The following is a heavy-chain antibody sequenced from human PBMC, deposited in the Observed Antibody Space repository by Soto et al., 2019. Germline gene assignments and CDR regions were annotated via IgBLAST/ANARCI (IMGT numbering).Heavy chain of an antibody. CDR1: GYSFTSYG. J-gene: IGHJ6*02. V-gene: IGHV1-18*01. CDR2: ISGYNANT. D-gene: IGHD1-26*01. CDR3: ERMWDVPYYYYGLDV. Sequence: QVQLVQSGAEVKKPGASVKVSCKASGYSFTSYGISWVRQAPGQGLEWMGWISGYNANTNYPENLQGRVTMPTETSTSTAYMEVRDLISDDPAVYYGERMWDVPYYYYGLDVWGQGTTVTVSS.